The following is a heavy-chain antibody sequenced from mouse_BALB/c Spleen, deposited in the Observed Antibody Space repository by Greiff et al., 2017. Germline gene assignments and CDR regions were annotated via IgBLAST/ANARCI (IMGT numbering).Heavy chain of an antibody. J-gene: IGHJ3*01. CDR2: INPSNGGT. V-gene: IGHV1S81*02. CDR1: GYTFTSYY. CDR3: TRSGDGYSGFAY. Sequence: QVQLQQSGAELVKPGASVKLSCKASGYTFTSYYMYWVKLRPGQGLEWIGEINPSNGGTNFNEKFKSKATLTVDKSSSTAYMQLSSLTSEDSAVYYCTRSGDGYSGFAYWGQGTLVTVSA. D-gene: IGHD2-3*01.